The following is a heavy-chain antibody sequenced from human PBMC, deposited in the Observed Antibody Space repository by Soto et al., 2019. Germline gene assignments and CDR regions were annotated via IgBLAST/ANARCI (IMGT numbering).Heavy chain of an antibody. V-gene: IGHV3-33*01. Sequence: GGSLRLSCAASGFTFSSYGMHWVCQAPGKGLEWVAVIWYDGSNKYYADSVKGRFTISRDNSKNTLYLQMNSLRAEDTAVYYCARGLYNWNSYNFDYWGQGTLVTVSS. CDR3: ARGLYNWNSYNFDY. CDR1: GFTFSSYG. D-gene: IGHD1-7*01. CDR2: IWYDGSNK. J-gene: IGHJ4*02.